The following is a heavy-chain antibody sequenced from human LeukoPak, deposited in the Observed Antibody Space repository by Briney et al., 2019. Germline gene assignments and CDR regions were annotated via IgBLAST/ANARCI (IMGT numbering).Heavy chain of an antibody. CDR3: ARGSWSSSIDY. CDR1: GGSISSGDYY. CDR2: IYYSGST. D-gene: IGHD6-6*01. J-gene: IGHJ4*02. Sequence: SETLTLTCTVSGGSISSGDYYWSWIRQPPGKGLEYIGYIYYSGSTYYNPSLKSRITISVVTSKNQFSLKLSSVTAADTAVYYCARGSWSSSIDYWGQGTLVTVSS. V-gene: IGHV4-30-4*01.